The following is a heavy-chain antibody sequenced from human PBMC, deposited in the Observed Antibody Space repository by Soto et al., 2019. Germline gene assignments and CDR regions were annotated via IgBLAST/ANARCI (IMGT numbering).Heavy chain of an antibody. CDR2: IGPDGSST. D-gene: IGHD1-1*01. Sequence: GGSLRLSCAASGFTFSSHWMHWVRQAPGKGQVWVSHIGPDGSSTRDADSVQGRFTISRDNARNTLYLQMNSLRDEDKAVYYCARDNNWSYDYWGQGILVTV. CDR1: GFTFSSHW. V-gene: IGHV3-74*01. J-gene: IGHJ4*02. CDR3: ARDNNWSYDY.